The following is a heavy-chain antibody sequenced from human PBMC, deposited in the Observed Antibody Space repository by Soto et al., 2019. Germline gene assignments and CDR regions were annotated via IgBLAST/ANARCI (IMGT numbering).Heavy chain of an antibody. J-gene: IGHJ6*03. Sequence: ASVKVSCKASGYTFTSYYMHWVRRAPGQGLEWMGIINPSGGSTSYAQKFQGRVTMTRDTSTSTVYMELSSLRSEDTAVYYCARVVPDYGDYYYYMAVWGKGTTVTVSS. D-gene: IGHD4-17*01. V-gene: IGHV1-46*03. CDR3: ARVVPDYGDYYYYMAV. CDR1: GYTFTSYY. CDR2: INPSGGST.